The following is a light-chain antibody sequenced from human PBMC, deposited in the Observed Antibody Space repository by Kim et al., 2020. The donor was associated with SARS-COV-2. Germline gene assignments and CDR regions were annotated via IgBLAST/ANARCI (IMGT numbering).Light chain of an antibody. CDR2: AAS. J-gene: IGKJ4*01. CDR3: QQILSSPPV. V-gene: IGKV1-12*01. Sequence: DIQMTQSPSSVSASVGDRVTITCRASHDISRWVAWYRQKPGKAPNLLIYAASSLHSGDPSRFSGSGSGTEFTLSISNLQAEDFATYYCQQILSSPPVFGGGTKVDIK. CDR1: HDISRW.